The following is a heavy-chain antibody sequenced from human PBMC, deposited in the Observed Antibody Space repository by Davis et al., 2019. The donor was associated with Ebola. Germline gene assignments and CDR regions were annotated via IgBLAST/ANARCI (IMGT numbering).Heavy chain of an antibody. CDR2: ISWNSGSI. CDR3: ARVTAGLYYYGMDV. CDR1: GFTFDDYA. V-gene: IGHV3-9*01. Sequence: SLKISCAASGFTFDDYAMHWVRQAPGKGLEWVSGISWNSGSIGYADSVKGRFTISRDNAKNSLYLQMNSLRAEDTAVYYCARVTAGLYYYGMDVWGQGTTVTVSS. J-gene: IGHJ6*02.